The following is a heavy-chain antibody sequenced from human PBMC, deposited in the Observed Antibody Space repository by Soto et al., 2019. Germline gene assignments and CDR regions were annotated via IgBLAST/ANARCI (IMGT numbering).Heavy chain of an antibody. Sequence: GASVKVSCKASGYTFTSYGISWVRQAPGQGLEWMGWISAYNGNTNYAQKLQGRVTMTTDTSTSTAYMELRSLRSDDTAVYYCARDAPPHLHYCDDMVVWGQGTMVTVSS. CDR2: ISAYNGNT. CDR3: ARDAPPHLHYCDDMVV. V-gene: IGHV1-18*01. CDR1: GYTFTSYG. J-gene: IGHJ6*02.